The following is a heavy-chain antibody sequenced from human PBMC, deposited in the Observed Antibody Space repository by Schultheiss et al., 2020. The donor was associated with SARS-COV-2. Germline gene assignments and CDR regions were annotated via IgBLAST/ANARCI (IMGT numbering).Heavy chain of an antibody. V-gene: IGHV3-48*01. CDR3: VKDEGYSSSSRLDY. Sequence: GGSLRLSCAASGFTFSSYAMRWVRQASGKGLEWVSYISSSGSTIYYADSVKGRFTISRENAKNSLYLQMSSLRAEDTAVYYCVKDEGYSSSSRLDYWGQGTMVTVSS. CDR2: ISSSGSTI. CDR1: GFTFSSYA. J-gene: IGHJ4*02. D-gene: IGHD6-6*01.